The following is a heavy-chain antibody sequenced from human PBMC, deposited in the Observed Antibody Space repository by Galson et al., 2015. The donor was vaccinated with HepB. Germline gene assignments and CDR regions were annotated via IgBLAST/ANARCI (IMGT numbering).Heavy chain of an antibody. CDR3: ARDPKYYYDSSGYYDYYYYGMDV. J-gene: IGHJ6*02. V-gene: IGHV3-7*03. CDR1: GFTFSSYW. CDR2: IKQDGSEK. D-gene: IGHD3-22*01. Sequence: SLRLSCAASGFTFSSYWMSWVRQAPGKGLEWVANIKQDGSEKYYVDSVKGRFTISRDNAKNSLYLQMNSLRAEDTAVYYCARDPKYYYDSSGYYDYYYYGMDVWGQGTTVTVSS.